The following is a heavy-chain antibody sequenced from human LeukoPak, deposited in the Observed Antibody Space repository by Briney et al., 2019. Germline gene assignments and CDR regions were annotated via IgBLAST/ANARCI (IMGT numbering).Heavy chain of an antibody. CDR3: ARNNWNSWLRPTRKYYFDY. V-gene: IGHV3-7*01. CDR2: IKQDGSEK. Sequence: GGSLRLSCAASGFTFSSYWMSWVRQAPGKGLEWVANIKQDGSEKYYVDSVKGRFTISRDNAKNSLYLQMNSLRAEDTAVYYCARNNWNSWLRPTRKYYFDYWGQGTLVTVSS. D-gene: IGHD1-7*01. J-gene: IGHJ4*02. CDR1: GFTFSSYW.